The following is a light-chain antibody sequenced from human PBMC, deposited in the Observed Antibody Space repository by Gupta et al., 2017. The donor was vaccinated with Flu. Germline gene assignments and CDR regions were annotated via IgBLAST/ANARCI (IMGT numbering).Light chain of an antibody. Sequence: VSPGQPASISCKASQTLLHDDGKTYLFWYLQKPGRPPHLLIYEGFNRGSRVPDRFIGSGSGTDFTLKISQVEPEDVGVYYCRQRIQLPGTFGQGTKLDIK. V-gene: IGKV2D-29*01. CDR3: RQRIQLPGT. CDR2: EGF. J-gene: IGKJ2*01. CDR1: QTLLHDDGKTY.